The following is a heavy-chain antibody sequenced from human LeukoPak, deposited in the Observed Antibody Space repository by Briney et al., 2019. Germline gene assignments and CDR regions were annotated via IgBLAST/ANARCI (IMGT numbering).Heavy chain of an antibody. CDR3: ARGLSGHYAFDV. D-gene: IGHD1-26*01. Sequence: GGSLRLSCAASGFTFTTYWMHWVRQAPGKGLVWVSRINPDGSSTTYADSVKGRFTISRDDAKNTLYLQMNILRAEDTAVYYCARGLSGHYAFDVWGRGTMVTVSS. J-gene: IGHJ3*01. CDR1: GFTFTTYW. CDR2: INPDGSST. V-gene: IGHV3-74*01.